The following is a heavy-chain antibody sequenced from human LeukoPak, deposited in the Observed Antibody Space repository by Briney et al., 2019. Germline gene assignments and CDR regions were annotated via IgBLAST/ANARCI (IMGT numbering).Heavy chain of an antibody. V-gene: IGHV3-48*02. CDR3: ARDTIFGVVRYYYYGMDV. J-gene: IGHJ6*02. CDR1: GFIFSTYS. D-gene: IGHD3-3*01. CDR2: ISSSNSAI. Sequence: PGGSLRLSCAASGFIFSTYSMNWVRQAPGKGLEWVSYISSSNSAIYYADSVRGRFTISRDNAKNSLYLRMNSLRDEDTAVYYCARDTIFGVVRYYYYGMDVWGQGTSVTVSS.